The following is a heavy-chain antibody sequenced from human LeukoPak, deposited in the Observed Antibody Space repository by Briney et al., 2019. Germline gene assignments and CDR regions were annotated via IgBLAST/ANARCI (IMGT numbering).Heavy chain of an antibody. V-gene: IGHV4-39*01. CDR2: LYYSGST. CDR3: ARSDSSSSVVFGSYYGMDV. CDR1: GGSISSFSYY. J-gene: IGHJ6*02. Sequence: KPSETLSLTCTVSGGSISSFSYYWGWIRQPPGKGLEWIVRLYYSGSTYYNPSPKSRVTMYVDTSKHQFSLNVNSVTAADTAVYYCARSDSSSSVVFGSYYGMDVWGQGTTVTVCS. D-gene: IGHD6-6*01.